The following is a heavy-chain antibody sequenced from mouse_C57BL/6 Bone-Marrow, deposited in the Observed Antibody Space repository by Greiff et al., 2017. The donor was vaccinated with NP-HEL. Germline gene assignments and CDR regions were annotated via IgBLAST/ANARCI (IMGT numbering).Heavy chain of an antibody. J-gene: IGHJ3*01. CDR3: ARKAYYGRSYEFAY. CDR1: GYTFTTYW. V-gene: IGHV1-50*01. Sequence: VQLQQPGAELVKPGASVKLSCKASGYTFTTYWMQWVKQRPGQGLEWIGEIDPSDSYTNYNQKFKGKATLTVDTSSSTANMQLSSLTSEDSAVDYCARKAYYGRSYEFAYWGQGTLVTVSA. CDR2: IDPSDSYT. D-gene: IGHD1-1*01.